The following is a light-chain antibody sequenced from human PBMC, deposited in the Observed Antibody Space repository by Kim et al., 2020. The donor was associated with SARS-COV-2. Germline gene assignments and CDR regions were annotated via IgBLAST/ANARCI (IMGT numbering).Light chain of an antibody. V-gene: IGKV3-20*01. J-gene: IGKJ1*01. Sequence: PGERATLSCRASQTVTSDYFAWYQQKPGRAPRLLIYSASTRAPGIPDRFSGSGSGTDFTLTIRRLEPEDFAVYYCEQYGNSPPWSFGQGTKVDIK. CDR2: SAS. CDR3: EQYGNSPPWS. CDR1: QTVTSDY.